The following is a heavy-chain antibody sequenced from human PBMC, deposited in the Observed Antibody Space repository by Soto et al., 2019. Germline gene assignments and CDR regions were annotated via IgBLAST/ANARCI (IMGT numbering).Heavy chain of an antibody. V-gene: IGHV4-59*08. Sequence: SETLSLTCTVSGCSITSYYWSWIRQPPGKGLEWIGYIYFSGSANYNPSLKSRVTISVDTSKNQFSLKLSSVTAADTAVYYCARRYSGYGDYWGQGTLVTVSS. D-gene: IGHD5-12*01. CDR3: ARRYSGYGDY. J-gene: IGHJ4*02. CDR1: GCSITSYY. CDR2: IYFSGSA.